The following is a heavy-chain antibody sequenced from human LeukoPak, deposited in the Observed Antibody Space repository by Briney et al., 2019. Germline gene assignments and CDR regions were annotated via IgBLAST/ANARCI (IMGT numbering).Heavy chain of an antibody. CDR1: GGSISSGGYY. Sequence: SETLSLTCTVSGGSISSGGYYWSWIRQHPGKGLEWIGYIYYSGSTYYNPSLKSRVTISVDTSKNQFSLKLSSVTAADTAVYYCARGVVVVPAATTYYYYYGMDVWGQGTTVTVSS. CDR2: IYYSGST. J-gene: IGHJ6*02. D-gene: IGHD2-2*01. V-gene: IGHV4-31*03. CDR3: ARGVVVVPAATTYYYYYGMDV.